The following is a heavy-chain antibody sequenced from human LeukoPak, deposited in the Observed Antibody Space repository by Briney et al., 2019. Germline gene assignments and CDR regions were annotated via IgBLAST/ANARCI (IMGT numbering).Heavy chain of an antibody. CDR2: ISSSSSYI. V-gene: IGHV3-21*01. CDR3: ARAIDTATPVYYYYGMDV. D-gene: IGHD5-18*01. J-gene: IGHJ6*04. Sequence: GGSLRLSCAASGFTFSSYSMNWVRQAPGKGPEWVSSISSSSSYIYYADSVKGRFTISRDNAKNSLYLQMNSLRAEDTAVYYCARAIDTATPVYYYYGMDVWGKGTTVTVSS. CDR1: GFTFSSYS.